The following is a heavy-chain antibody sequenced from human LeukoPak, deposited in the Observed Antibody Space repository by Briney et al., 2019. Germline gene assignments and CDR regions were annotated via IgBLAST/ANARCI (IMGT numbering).Heavy chain of an antibody. J-gene: IGHJ4*02. CDR3: ASGLELDY. CDR2: IKQDGSEK. V-gene: IGHV3-7*03. CDR1: GFTFRSYW. Sequence: GGSLGLSCAASGFTFRSYWMRWVRQAPGKGLEWVANIKQDGSEKNYADSVKGRFTISRDNAKNSLYLQMNSLRAEDTAVYYCASGLELDYWGQGTLVTVSS.